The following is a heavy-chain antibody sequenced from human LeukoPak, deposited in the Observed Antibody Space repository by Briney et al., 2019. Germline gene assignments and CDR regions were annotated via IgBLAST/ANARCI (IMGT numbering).Heavy chain of an antibody. Sequence: SETLSLTCTVSGGSISSGGYYWSWIRQHPGKGLEWIGYIYYSGSTYYNPSLKSRVTISVDTSKSQFSLKLSSVTAADTAVYYCARSTLRGSHYWGQGTLVTVSS. J-gene: IGHJ4*02. D-gene: IGHD3-16*01. V-gene: IGHV4-31*03. CDR1: GGSISSGGYY. CDR2: IYYSGST. CDR3: ARSTLRGSHY.